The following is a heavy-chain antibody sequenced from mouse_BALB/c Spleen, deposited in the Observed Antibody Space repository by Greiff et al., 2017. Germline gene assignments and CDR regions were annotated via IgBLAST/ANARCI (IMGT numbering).Heavy chain of an antibody. J-gene: IGHJ3*01. Sequence: EVQGVESGGGLVQPGGSLKLSCAASGFTFSSYGMSWVRQTPDKRLELVATINSNGGSTYYPDSVKGRFTISRDNAKNTLYLQMSSLKSEDTAMYYCARDGGRTPFAYWGQGTLVTVSA. CDR2: INSNGGST. V-gene: IGHV5-6-3*01. CDR3: ARDGGRTPFAY. CDR1: GFTFSSYG.